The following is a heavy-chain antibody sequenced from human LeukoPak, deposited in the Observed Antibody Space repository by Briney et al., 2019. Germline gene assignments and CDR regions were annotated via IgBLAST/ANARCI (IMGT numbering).Heavy chain of an antibody. J-gene: IGHJ4*02. CDR1: GYTLTSYG. CDR3: ARGRGIAPAGTFIDY. Sequence: ASVKVSCKASGYTLTSYGISWVRQAPGQGLEWRGWISAYNGNTNYAQKLQGRVTMTTDTSTSTASMELRSLRSDDTAVYYCARGRGIAPAGTFIDYWGQGTLVTVSS. V-gene: IGHV1-18*01. D-gene: IGHD6-13*01. CDR2: ISAYNGNT.